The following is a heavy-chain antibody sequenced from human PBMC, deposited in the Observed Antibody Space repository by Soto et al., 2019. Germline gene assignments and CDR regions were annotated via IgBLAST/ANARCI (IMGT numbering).Heavy chain of an antibody. Sequence: QVQLVESGGGLVKPGGSLRLSCAASGFTFSDYYMSWIRQAPGKGLEWVAYISNSGSTIYYADSVKGRFTISRDNAKNSLYLQMNSLRAGDTAVYYCASARTPPYCSGGSCSHYYYYYMDVWGKGTTVTVSS. J-gene: IGHJ6*03. V-gene: IGHV3-11*01. CDR1: GFTFSDYY. D-gene: IGHD2-15*01. CDR2: ISNSGSTI. CDR3: ASARTPPYCSGGSCSHYYYYYMDV.